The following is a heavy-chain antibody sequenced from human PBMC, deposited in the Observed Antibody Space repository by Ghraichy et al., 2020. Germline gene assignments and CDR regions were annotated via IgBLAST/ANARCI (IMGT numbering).Heavy chain of an antibody. D-gene: IGHD3-16*01. CDR1: GFTFSSYS. CDR3: ARDPVGGTQKYYIDY. J-gene: IGHJ4*02. Sequence: GESLRLSCAASGFTFSSYSMHWVRQAPGKGLEWVSYISRSSSAIYYADSVNGRFTISRDNAKNSLFLQMNSLRDEDTAMYYCARDPVGGTQKYYIDYWGQGSLVTVSS. CDR2: ISRSSSAI. V-gene: IGHV3-48*02.